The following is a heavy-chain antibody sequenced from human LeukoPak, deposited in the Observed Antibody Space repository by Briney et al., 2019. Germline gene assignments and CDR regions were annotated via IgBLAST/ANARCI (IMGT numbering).Heavy chain of an antibody. CDR2: INHSGST. CDR1: GGSFSGYY. Sequence: SETLSLTCAVYGGSFSGYYWGWIRQPPGKGLEWIGEINHSGSTNYNPSLKSRVTVSVDTSKNQLSLKLSSVTAADTAVYYCARGRYCSSTSCYFGFDPWGQGTLVTVSS. D-gene: IGHD2-2*01. J-gene: IGHJ5*02. CDR3: ARGRYCSSTSCYFGFDP. V-gene: IGHV4-34*01.